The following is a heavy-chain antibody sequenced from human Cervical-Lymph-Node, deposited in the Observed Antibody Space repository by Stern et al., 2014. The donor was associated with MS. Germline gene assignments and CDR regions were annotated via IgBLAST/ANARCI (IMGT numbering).Heavy chain of an antibody. CDR2: IYYSGST. J-gene: IGHJ5*02. CDR3: FSYQPNWFDP. CDR1: GGSISSSSYY. V-gene: IGHV4-39*01. Sequence: QVQLQESGPGLVKPSETLSLTCTVSGGSISSSSYYWGWIRQPPGKGLEWIGSIYYSGSTSYNPSLKSRVTISVDTSQNQFSLKLTSVTAADTAVYYCFSYQPNWFDPWGQGTLVTVSS. D-gene: IGHD1-26*01.